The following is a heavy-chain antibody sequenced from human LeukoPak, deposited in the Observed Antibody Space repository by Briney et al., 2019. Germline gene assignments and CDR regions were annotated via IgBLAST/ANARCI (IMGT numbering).Heavy chain of an antibody. CDR2: ISSSSSYI. CDR3: ARDTDWSFDY. J-gene: IGHJ4*02. CDR1: GFTFSSYS. D-gene: IGHD2-21*01. V-gene: IGHV3-21*01. Sequence: PGGSLRLXCAASGFTFSSYSMNWGRQAPGKGLEWVSSISSSSSYIYYADSVKGRFTISRDNAKDSLYLQMNSLRAEDTAVYYCARDTDWSFDYGGQGILVTVSS.